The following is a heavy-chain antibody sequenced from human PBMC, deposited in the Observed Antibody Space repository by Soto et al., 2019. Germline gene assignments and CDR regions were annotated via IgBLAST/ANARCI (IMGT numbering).Heavy chain of an antibody. V-gene: IGHV4-30-4*01. J-gene: IGHJ4*02. CDR2: IYYSGNT. D-gene: IGHD3-16*01. Sequence: PSETLSLTCTVSGGSTSSDNYWSWIRQPPGKGLEWIGHIYYSGNTDYNPSLKSRLAISIDTSKNQFSLKLSSVTAADTAVYFCAREGGESSDGLYYFDSWGQGSLVTVSS. CDR3: AREGGESSDGLYYFDS. CDR1: GGSTSSDNY.